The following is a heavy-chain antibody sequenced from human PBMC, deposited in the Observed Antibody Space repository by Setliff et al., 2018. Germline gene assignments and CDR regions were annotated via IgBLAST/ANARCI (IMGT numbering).Heavy chain of an antibody. V-gene: IGHV1-18*01. CDR3: ARGYFGLAPTEDF. CDR2: VSGHNGDT. D-gene: IGHD3-3*01. CDR1: GYPFTNYG. Sequence: GASVKVSCKTSGYPFTNYGLSWVRQAPGQGLEWMGWVSGHNGDTKLAQNFQGRVTVTTDTFTNTGYMELRSLRSDDTAVYYCARGYFGLAPTEDFWGQGTLVTVSS. J-gene: IGHJ4*02.